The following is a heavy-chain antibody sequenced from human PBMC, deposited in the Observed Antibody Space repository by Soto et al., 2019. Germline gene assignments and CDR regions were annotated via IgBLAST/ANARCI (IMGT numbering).Heavy chain of an antibody. V-gene: IGHV1-46*01. Sequence: QVQLVQSGAEVKKPGASVKVSCKASGYTFTNYYIHWVRQAPGQGLEWMGIINPTRGSTNYAQKHQGRVTLTYDTSTTTVYMELSGLRSEDTAVLYCARDLAAGDHWGQGTLVTVSS. CDR2: INPTRGST. D-gene: IGHD6-13*01. J-gene: IGHJ4*02. CDR3: ARDLAAGDH. CDR1: GYTFTNYY.